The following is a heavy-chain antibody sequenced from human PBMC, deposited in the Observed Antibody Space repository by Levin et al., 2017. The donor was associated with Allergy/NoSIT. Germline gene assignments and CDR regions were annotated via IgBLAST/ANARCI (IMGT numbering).Heavy chain of an antibody. CDR1: GGSISSYY. CDR3: ARGYYGSGAPEY. CDR2: IYYSGST. Sequence: SCTVSGGSISSYYWSWIRQPPGKGLEWIGYIYYSGSTNYNPSLKSRVTISVDTSKNQFSLKLSSVTAADTAVYYCARGYYGSGAPEYWGQGTLVTVSS. D-gene: IGHD3-10*01. V-gene: IGHV4-59*01. J-gene: IGHJ4*02.